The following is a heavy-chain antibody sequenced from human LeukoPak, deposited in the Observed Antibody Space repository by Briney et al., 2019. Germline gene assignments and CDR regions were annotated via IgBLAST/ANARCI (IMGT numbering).Heavy chain of an antibody. Sequence: PGGSLRLSCAASGFTFTNYGMSWVRQAPGKGLEWVSSISGSGSLTYYADSVKGRFTISRDNSKNTLYVQMNSLRAEDTAVYYCARDSSMLRGPLVIYYFDFWGQGTLVTVSS. CDR2: ISGSGSLT. J-gene: IGHJ4*02. CDR3: ARDSSMLRGPLVIYYFDF. CDR1: GFTFTNYG. V-gene: IGHV3-23*01. D-gene: IGHD3-10*01.